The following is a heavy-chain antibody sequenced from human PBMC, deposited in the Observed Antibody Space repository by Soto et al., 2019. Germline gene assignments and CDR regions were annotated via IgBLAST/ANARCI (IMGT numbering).Heavy chain of an antibody. V-gene: IGHV3-21*01. CDR3: ARVGTGSSTPLDI. J-gene: IGHJ3*02. D-gene: IGHD3-9*01. Sequence: GGSLRLSCVASGFMFTRSTMNWVRQAPGKGLEWVSSITSASDYIFYADSVKGRFTISRDNAKNSLYLQMNSLRAEDTAVYYCARVGTGSSTPLDIWGQGAMVTVSS. CDR1: GFMFTRST. CDR2: ITSASDYI.